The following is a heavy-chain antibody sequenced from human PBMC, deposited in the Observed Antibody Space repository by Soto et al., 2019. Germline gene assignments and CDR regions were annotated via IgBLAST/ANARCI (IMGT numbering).Heavy chain of an antibody. D-gene: IGHD2-15*01. Sequence: SETLSLTCTVSGGSISSGGYYWSWIRQHPGKGLEWIGYIYYSGSTYYSPSPKSRVTISVDTSKNQFSLKLSSVTAADTAVYYCARDQGYCSGGSCYTYWFEPWGQGTLVTVSS. V-gene: IGHV4-31*03. CDR3: ARDQGYCSGGSCYTYWFEP. CDR2: IYYSGST. J-gene: IGHJ5*02. CDR1: GGSISSGGYY.